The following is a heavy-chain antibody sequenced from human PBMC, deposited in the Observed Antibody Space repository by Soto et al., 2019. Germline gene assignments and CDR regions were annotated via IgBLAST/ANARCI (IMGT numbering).Heavy chain of an antibody. CDR1: GGSVSIGDYL. CDR2: IHDSGNT. J-gene: IGHJ5*02. D-gene: IGHD4-17*01. V-gene: IGHV4-30-4*01. CDR3: ARARGGDSGDYASLFDR. Sequence: VQLQESGPGLVTPSQTLSLTCTVFGGSVSIGDYLWSWIRQRPGKGLEWIGYIHDSGNTYYNPSLKSRVTISLDMSKNQVSLKVTPMPAADTAVYFCARARGGDSGDYASLFDRWGQGNLVTVSS.